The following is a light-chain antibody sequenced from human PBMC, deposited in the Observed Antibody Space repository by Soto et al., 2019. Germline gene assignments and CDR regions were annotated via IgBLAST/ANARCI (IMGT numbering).Light chain of an antibody. CDR1: QSISSS. CDR2: DAS. J-gene: IGKJ1*01. Sequence: DIQMTQSPSSLSASVGDRVTITCRASQSISSSLNWYQQNPGKAPKLLIYDASSLESGVPSRFSGSGSGTEFTLTISSLQPDDFATYYCQQFNSYSWTFGQGTKVDI. V-gene: IGKV1-5*01. CDR3: QQFNSYSWT.